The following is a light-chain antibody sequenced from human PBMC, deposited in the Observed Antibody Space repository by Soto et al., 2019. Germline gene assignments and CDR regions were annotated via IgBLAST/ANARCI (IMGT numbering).Light chain of an antibody. CDR3: QQADSFPLT. CDR1: QDISSW. V-gene: IGKV1D-12*01. CDR2: AAS. Sequence: DIQMTQSPSSVSASVGDRVIITCRASQDISSWLAWYQQKAGEAPKLLIFAASRLHSGVPSRFSGSVSGTDFTLTITNLQPEDFATYYCQQADSFPLTFGGGNKVEIK. J-gene: IGKJ4*01.